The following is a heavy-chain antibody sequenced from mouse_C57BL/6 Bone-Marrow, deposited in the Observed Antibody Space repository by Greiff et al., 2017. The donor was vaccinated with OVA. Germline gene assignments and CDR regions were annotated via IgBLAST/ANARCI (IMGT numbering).Heavy chain of an antibody. D-gene: IGHD2-1*01. CDR1: GYSFTGYY. J-gene: IGHJ3*01. V-gene: IGHV1-42*01. CDR3: ARDYGNTKGWFAY. Sequence: EVQLQESGPELVKPGASVKISCKASGYSFTGYYMNWVKQSPEKSLEWIGEINPSTGGTTYNQKFKAKATLTVDKSSSTAYMQLKSLTSEDSAVYYCARDYGNTKGWFAYWGQGTLVTVSA. CDR2: INPSTGGT.